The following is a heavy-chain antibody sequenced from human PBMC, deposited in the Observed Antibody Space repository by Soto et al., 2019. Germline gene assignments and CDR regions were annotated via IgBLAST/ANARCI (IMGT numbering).Heavy chain of an antibody. Sequence: SETLSLTCTVSGGSISSSSYYWGWIRQPPGKGLEWIGSIYYSGSPYYNPSLKSRVTISVDTSKNQFSLKLSSVTAADTAVYYCARQVRRLCSSTSCSHYWGQGTLVTVSS. D-gene: IGHD2-2*01. J-gene: IGHJ4*02. CDR2: IYYSGSP. V-gene: IGHV4-39*01. CDR1: GGSISSSSYY. CDR3: ARQVRRLCSSTSCSHY.